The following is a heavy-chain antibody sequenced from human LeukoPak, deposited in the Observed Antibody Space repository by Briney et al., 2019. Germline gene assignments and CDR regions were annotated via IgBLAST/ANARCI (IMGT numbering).Heavy chain of an antibody. CDR3: ARDLRLGELSFAFDY. J-gene: IGHJ4*02. Sequence: SVKVSCKASGGTLSSYAISWVRQAPGQGLEWMGRIIPIFRTANYAQKFQGRVTITTDESTSTAYMELSSLRSEDTAVYYCARDLRLGELSFAFDYWGQGTLVTVSS. D-gene: IGHD3-16*02. CDR1: GGTLSSYA. V-gene: IGHV1-69*05. CDR2: IIPIFRTA.